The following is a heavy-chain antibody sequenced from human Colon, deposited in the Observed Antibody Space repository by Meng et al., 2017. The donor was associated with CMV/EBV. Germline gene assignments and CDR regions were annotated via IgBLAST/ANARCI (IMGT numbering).Heavy chain of an antibody. CDR1: GFSFSTSS. Sequence: LSCAASGFSFSTSSMLWVRQAPGKGLEVVSGISSDGHNKYYADSVKGRFTISRDKSKNTLYLEMGSLRPEDMAVYYCATDPSTVTTNYWGQGTLVTVSS. CDR3: ATDPSTVTTNY. J-gene: IGHJ4*02. V-gene: IGHV3-64*02. D-gene: IGHD4-17*01. CDR2: ISSDGHNK.